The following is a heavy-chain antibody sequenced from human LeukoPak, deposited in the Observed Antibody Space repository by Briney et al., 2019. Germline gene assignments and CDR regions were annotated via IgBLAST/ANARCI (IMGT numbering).Heavy chain of an antibody. D-gene: IGHD6-13*01. CDR3: ARDRDSTKARYYGMDV. Sequence: ASVRVSCKASGYTFTSYGISWVRQAPGQGLEWMGWISAYNGNTNYAQKLQGRVTMTIDTSTSTAYMELRSLRSDDTAVYYCARDRDSTKARYYGMDVWGQGTTVTVSS. J-gene: IGHJ6*02. CDR2: ISAYNGNT. V-gene: IGHV1-18*01. CDR1: GYTFTSYG.